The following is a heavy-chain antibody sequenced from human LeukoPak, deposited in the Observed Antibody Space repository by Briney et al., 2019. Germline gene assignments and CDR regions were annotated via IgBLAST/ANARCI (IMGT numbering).Heavy chain of an antibody. V-gene: IGHV3-74*01. Sequence: GGSLRLSCAASGFTFSAYWMHWVRQAPGKGLVWVSRIKGDGSGASYADSVKGRFTISRDNAKNTLYLEMNSLRGDDTAVYYCACTSRPIDAWGQGALVTVSS. CDR2: IKGDGSGA. CDR3: ACTSRPIDA. D-gene: IGHD2-8*01. J-gene: IGHJ5*02. CDR1: GFTFSAYW.